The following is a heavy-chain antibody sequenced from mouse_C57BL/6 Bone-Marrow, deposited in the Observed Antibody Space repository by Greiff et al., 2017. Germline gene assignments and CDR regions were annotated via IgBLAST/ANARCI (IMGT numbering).Heavy chain of an antibody. CDR1: GYTFTSYW. Sequence: VQLQQSGAELVRPGSSVKLSCKASGYTFTSYWMHWVKQRPIQGLEWIGNIDPSDSETHYNQKFKDKATLTVDKSSSTAYMQLSSLTSEDSAVYYCATSDYSKGYAMDYWGKGTSVTVSS. CDR2: IDPSDSET. J-gene: IGHJ4*01. D-gene: IGHD2-5*01. V-gene: IGHV1-52*01. CDR3: ATSDYSKGYAMDY.